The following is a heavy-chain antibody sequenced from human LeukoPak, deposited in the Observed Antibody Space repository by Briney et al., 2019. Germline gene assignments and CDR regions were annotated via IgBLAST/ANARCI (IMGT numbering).Heavy chain of an antibody. CDR1: GGSFSGYY. V-gene: IGHV4-34*01. Sequence: SETLSLTCAVYGGSFSGYYWSWIRQPPGKGLEWIGEINHSGSTNYNPSLKSRVTISVDTSKNQFSLKLSSVTAADTAVYYCARGLGSGSYLSYYYYYMDVWGKGTTVTVSS. CDR2: INHSGST. J-gene: IGHJ6*03. D-gene: IGHD3-10*01. CDR3: ARGLGSGSYLSYYYYYMDV.